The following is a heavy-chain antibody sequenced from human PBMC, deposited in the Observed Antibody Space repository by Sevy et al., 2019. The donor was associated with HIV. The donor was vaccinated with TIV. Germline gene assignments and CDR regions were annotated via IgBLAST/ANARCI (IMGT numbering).Heavy chain of an antibody. CDR2: LSSFGENT. CDR3: AKMGNAYSLWYVMEA. D-gene: IGHD3-16*01. Sequence: GGSLRLSCAASGFAFSDYAMSWVRQAPGKGLEWVSGLSSFGENTYYADSVKGRFTISRDNSDNTVHLQMNSLRDEDRAVYYSAKMGNAYSLWYVMEAWGQGTTVTLSS. J-gene: IGHJ6*02. V-gene: IGHV3-23*01. CDR1: GFAFSDYA.